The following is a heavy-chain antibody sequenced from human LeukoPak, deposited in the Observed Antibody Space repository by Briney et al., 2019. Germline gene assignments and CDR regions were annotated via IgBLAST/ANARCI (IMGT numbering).Heavy chain of an antibody. D-gene: IGHD3-22*01. J-gene: IGHJ4*02. CDR2: IWFDGSNK. V-gene: IGHV3-33*01. Sequence: PGRSLRLSCAASGFTFSTYGMHWVRQAPGKGLEWVAVIWFDGSNKYYADSVKGRFTISRDNSKNTLYLQMNSLRAEDTAVYYCASEGGELNPEIYDSSGYPYYFDYWGQGTLVTVSS. CDR1: GFTFSTYG. CDR3: ASEGGELNPEIYDSSGYPYYFDY.